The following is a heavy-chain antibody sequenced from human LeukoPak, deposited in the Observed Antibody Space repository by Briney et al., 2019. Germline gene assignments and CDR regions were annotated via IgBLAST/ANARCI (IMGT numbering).Heavy chain of an antibody. V-gene: IGHV1-2*02. D-gene: IGHD3-22*01. CDR3: ARGEDSSGYYDPYFDY. J-gene: IGHJ4*02. CDR2: INPNSGGT. Sequence: ASVKVSCKASGYTFAGYYMHWVRQAPGQGLEWMRWINPNSGGTNYAQKFQGRVTMTRDTSISTAYMELSRLRSDDTAVYYCARGEDSSGYYDPYFDYWGQGTLVTVSS. CDR1: GYTFAGYY.